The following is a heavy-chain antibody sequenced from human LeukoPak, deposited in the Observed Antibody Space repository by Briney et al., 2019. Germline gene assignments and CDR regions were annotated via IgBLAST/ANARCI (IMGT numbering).Heavy chain of an antibody. V-gene: IGHV4-39*01. J-gene: IGHJ4*02. CDR1: GVSISSSNSY. Sequence: PSETLSLTCTVSGVSISSSNSYWGWIRQPSGKGLEWIRSIYYSGNTYYNASLKSQVSISIDTSKNRFSLKLTSVTAADTAVYYCARQTGSGLFILPGGQGTLVTVSS. CDR2: IYYSGNT. D-gene: IGHD3/OR15-3a*01. CDR3: ARQTGSGLFILP.